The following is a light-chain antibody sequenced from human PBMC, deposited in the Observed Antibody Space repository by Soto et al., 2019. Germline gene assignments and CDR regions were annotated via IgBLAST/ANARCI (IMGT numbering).Light chain of an antibody. Sequence: QSVLTQPPSVSGAPGQRVTISCTGSGSNIGAGYDVHWYQQIPGTAPKLLIFDNNNRPSGVPDRFSGSKSATSASLAITGLQAEDEADYSCQSFDSSLNGWVFGGGTKVTVL. CDR3: QSFDSSLNGWV. CDR2: DNN. CDR1: GSNIGAGYD. J-gene: IGLJ3*02. V-gene: IGLV1-40*01.